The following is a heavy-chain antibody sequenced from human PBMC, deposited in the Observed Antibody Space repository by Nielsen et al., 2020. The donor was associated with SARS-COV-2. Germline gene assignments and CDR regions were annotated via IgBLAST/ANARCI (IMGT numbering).Heavy chain of an antibody. CDR3: ARAYGSGSYLFDP. J-gene: IGHJ5*02. CDR2: IYYSGST. D-gene: IGHD3-10*01. Sequence: WIHQPPGKGLEWIGYIYYSGSTYYNPSLKSRVTISVDTSKNQFSLKLSSVTAADTAVYYCARAYGSGSYLFDPWGQGTLVTVSS. V-gene: IGHV4-30-4*07.